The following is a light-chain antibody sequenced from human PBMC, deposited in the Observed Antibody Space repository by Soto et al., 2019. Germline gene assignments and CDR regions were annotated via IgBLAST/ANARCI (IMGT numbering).Light chain of an antibody. Sequence: DIQMTQSPSSLSASVGDRVTITCRASESISNYLNWYQHKVGKAPKLLIYAASSLQSGVPSRFSGSGSETDFTLTISSLQPEDFATYYCQQIYSTPPTTFGQGTKVDIK. V-gene: IGKV1-39*01. CDR1: ESISNY. CDR2: AAS. J-gene: IGKJ1*01. CDR3: QQIYSTPPTT.